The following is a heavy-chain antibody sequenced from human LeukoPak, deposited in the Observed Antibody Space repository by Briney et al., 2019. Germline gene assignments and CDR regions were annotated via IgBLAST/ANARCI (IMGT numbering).Heavy chain of an antibody. CDR2: IRYDGSNK. CDR3: ASCIAAAGTGAFDI. Sequence: GGSLRLSCAASGFTFSSYAMHWVRQAPGKGLEWVAFIRYDGSNKYYADSVKGRFTISRDNSKNTLYLQMNSLRAEDTAVYYCASCIAAAGTGAFDIWGQGTMVTVSS. D-gene: IGHD6-13*01. J-gene: IGHJ3*02. V-gene: IGHV3-30*02. CDR1: GFTFSSYA.